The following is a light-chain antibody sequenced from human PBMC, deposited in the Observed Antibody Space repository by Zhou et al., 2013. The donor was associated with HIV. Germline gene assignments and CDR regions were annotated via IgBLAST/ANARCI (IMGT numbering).Light chain of an antibody. CDR2: KAS. Sequence: DIQLTQSPSALSASVGDRVTITCRASQSISVWLAWYQQKPGKAPLLLIYKASSLQSGVPSRVSGSGSGTEFTLTISSLQPDDFATYYCQQYNSFPVTFGQGTKVEIK. CDR1: QSISVW. CDR3: QQYNSFPVT. J-gene: IGKJ1*01. V-gene: IGKV1-5*03.